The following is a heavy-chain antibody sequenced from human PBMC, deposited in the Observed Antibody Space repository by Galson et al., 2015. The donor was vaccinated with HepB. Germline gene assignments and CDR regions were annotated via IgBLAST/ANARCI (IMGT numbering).Heavy chain of an antibody. J-gene: IGHJ4*02. CDR1: GYTFTSYD. CDR2: MNPNSGNT. V-gene: IGHV1-8*01. D-gene: IGHD3-3*01. Sequence: SVKVSCKASGYTFTSYDINWVRQATGQGLEWMGWMNPNSGNTGYAQKFQGRVTMTRNTSISTAYMELSSLRSEDTAVYYCARGLGRHRGFWSIQGEYWGQGTLVTVSS. CDR3: ARGLGRHRGFWSIQGEY.